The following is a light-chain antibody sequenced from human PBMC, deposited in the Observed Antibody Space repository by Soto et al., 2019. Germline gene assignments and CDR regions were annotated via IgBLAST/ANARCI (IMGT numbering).Light chain of an antibody. J-gene: IGKJ1*01. CDR1: RGISSN. CDR3: QQYGSSPRT. V-gene: IGKV3-20*01. Sequence: VLTQSPNTLSLSPGARATLSCRASRGISSNLAWYQQKPGQAPTLLIYGASIRAAGIPDRFSGSVSGTDFTLTIRRLEPDDCAVYDCQQYGSSPRTFGQGTKVDIK. CDR2: GAS.